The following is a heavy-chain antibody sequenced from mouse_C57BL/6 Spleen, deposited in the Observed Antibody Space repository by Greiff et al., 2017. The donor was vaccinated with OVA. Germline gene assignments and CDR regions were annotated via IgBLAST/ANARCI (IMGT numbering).Heavy chain of an antibody. CDR1: GFTFSDYG. CDR2: ISSGSSTI. J-gene: IGHJ4*01. Sequence: EVQLVESGGGLVKPGGSLKLSCAASGFTFSDYGMHWVRQAPEKGLEWVAYISSGSSTIYYADTVKGRFTISRDNAKNNLFLQMTSLRSEDTAMYYCARRDDYAMDYWGQGTSVTVSS. CDR3: ARRDDYAMDY. V-gene: IGHV5-17*01. D-gene: IGHD3-3*01.